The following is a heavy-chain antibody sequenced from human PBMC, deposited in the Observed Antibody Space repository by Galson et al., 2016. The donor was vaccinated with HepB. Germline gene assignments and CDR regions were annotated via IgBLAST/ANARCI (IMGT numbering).Heavy chain of an antibody. CDR2: ISSSSSSYT. Sequence: SLRLSCAASGFTFSSYGMSWIRQAPGKGLEWISYISSSSSSYTNYAASVKGRFTVSRDNARNSLYLEMNSLRAEDTAVYYCAREVLLEAGTVDGAFDIWGQGTMVTVSS. V-gene: IGHV3-11*06. J-gene: IGHJ3*02. CDR3: AREVLLEAGTVDGAFDI. CDR1: GFTFSSYG. D-gene: IGHD6-19*01.